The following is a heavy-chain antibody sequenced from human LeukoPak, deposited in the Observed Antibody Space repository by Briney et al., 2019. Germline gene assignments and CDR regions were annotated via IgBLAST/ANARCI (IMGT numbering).Heavy chain of an antibody. D-gene: IGHD6-13*01. CDR2: IRFDGSIK. Sequence: GGSLRLSCAASGFTFSSYGMHWVRQAPGKGLEWVAFIRFDGSIKYYADSVKGRFTISRDNSKNTLYLQMNSLRAEDTAVYYCASQQLLPEGWGQGTLVTVSS. J-gene: IGHJ4*02. CDR3: ASQQLLPEG. CDR1: GFTFSSYG. V-gene: IGHV3-30*02.